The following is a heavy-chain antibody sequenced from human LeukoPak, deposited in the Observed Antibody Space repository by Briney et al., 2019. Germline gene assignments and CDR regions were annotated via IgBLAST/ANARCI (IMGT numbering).Heavy chain of an antibody. J-gene: IGHJ4*02. CDR1: GYSISCGYY. CDR2: IYHSGST. CDR3: ARRSGYGYGYDY. V-gene: IGHV4-38-2*01. Sequence: SETLSLTCAVSGYSISCGYYWGWIRQPPGKGLEWIGSIYHSGSTYYNPSLKSRVTISVDTSKNQFSLKLSSVTAADTAVYYCARRSGYGYGYDYWGQGTLVTASS. D-gene: IGHD5-18*01.